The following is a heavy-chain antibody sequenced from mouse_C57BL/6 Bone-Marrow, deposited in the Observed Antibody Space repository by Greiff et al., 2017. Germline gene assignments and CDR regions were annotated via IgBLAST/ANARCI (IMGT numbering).Heavy chain of an antibody. V-gene: IGHV2-2*01. CDR3: SRGGVPSCAY. Sequence: VQLQQSRPGLVQPSPSLSITCTVSGFSLTSYGVHWVRQSPGQGLEWLGVIWRGGSTDYNAAFISSLSIRKDNYKSQVVIKMNSLQAVDTAIYYCSRGGVPSCAYWGQGTLVTVSA. J-gene: IGHJ3*01. CDR2: IWRGGST. CDR1: GFSLTSYG.